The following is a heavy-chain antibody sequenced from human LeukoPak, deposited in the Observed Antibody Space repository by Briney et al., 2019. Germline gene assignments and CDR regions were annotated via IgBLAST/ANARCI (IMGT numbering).Heavy chain of an antibody. CDR3: ARATMVRGVINYYFDY. J-gene: IGHJ4*02. CDR2: IGTAGDT. CDR1: RFTFSSYD. V-gene: IGHV3-13*04. Sequence: PGGSLRLSCAASRFTFSSYDMHWVCQATGKGLEWVSVIGTAGDTYYPGSVKGRFTISRENAKNSLYLQMNSLRAGDTAVYYCARATMVRGVINYYFDYWGQGTLVTVSS. D-gene: IGHD3-10*01.